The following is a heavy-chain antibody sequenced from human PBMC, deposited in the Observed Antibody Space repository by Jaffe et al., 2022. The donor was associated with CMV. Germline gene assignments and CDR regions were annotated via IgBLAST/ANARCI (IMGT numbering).Heavy chain of an antibody. CDR3: ARDVYYYYYYMDV. CDR1: GFTVSSNY. Sequence: EVQLVETGGGLIQPGGSLRLSCAASGFTVSSNYMSWVRQAPGKGLEWVSVIYSGGSTYYADSVKGRFTISRDNSKNTLYLQMNSLRAEDTAVYYCARDVYYYYYYMDVWGKGTTVTVSS. J-gene: IGHJ6*03. CDR2: IYSGGST. V-gene: IGHV3-53*02.